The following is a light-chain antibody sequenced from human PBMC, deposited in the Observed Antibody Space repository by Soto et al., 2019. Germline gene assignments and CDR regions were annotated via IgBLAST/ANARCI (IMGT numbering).Light chain of an antibody. V-gene: IGKV1-17*01. Sequence: DIQMTQFPSSLSASVGDRVTITCRASQGIRNDLGWYQQKPGKAPKRLIYAASSLQSGVPSSFSGIGSGTEFTLAIICLQPEDYATFYFLRHSTYPLTFGQGTKVEIK. J-gene: IGKJ1*01. CDR2: AAS. CDR3: LRHSTYPLT. CDR1: QGIRND.